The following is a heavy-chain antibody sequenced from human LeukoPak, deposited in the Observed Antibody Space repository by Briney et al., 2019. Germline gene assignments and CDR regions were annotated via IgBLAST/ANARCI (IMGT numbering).Heavy chain of an antibody. CDR3: ANVLYGSGSYYRGNGAFDY. J-gene: IGHJ4*02. D-gene: IGHD3-10*01. CDR2: ISGSGGST. Sequence: PGGSLRLSCAASGFTFTSYAMSWVRQAPGRGLEWVSAISGSGGSTYYADSVKGRFTISRDNPKNTLYLQMNSLRAEDTAVYYCANVLYGSGSYYRGNGAFDYWGQGTLVTVSS. CDR1: GFTFTSYA. V-gene: IGHV3-23*01.